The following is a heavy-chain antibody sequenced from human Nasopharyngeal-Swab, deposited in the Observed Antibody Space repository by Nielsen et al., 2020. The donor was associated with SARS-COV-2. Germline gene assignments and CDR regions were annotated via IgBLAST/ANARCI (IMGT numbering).Heavy chain of an antibody. CDR1: GGSFSGYY. CDR2: INDRGSG. J-gene: IGHJ6*03. V-gene: IGHV4-34*01. CDR3: ARGRDAYYYMDV. Sequence: SETLSLTCAVYGGSFSGYYWSWIRQTPGKGLEWIGEINDRGSGNYNPSLRSRVTISAGTSNIQFSLKLNSVTAADTAVYYCARGRDAYYYMDVWGEGTTVTVSS.